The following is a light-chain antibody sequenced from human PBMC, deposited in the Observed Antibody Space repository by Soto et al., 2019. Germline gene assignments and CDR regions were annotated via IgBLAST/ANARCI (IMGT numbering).Light chain of an antibody. Sequence: EMMMTQSPATLAVSPGDTATLSCRASQSLGGNLAWYQQKPGQAPRLLIFRASSRAKGVPARFSASGSGTESTLTISGLQSEDFAVYYCHQYNKWPRWTFGPGTKVEIK. CDR1: QSLGGN. V-gene: IGKV3-15*01. J-gene: IGKJ1*01. CDR3: HQYNKWPRWT. CDR2: RAS.